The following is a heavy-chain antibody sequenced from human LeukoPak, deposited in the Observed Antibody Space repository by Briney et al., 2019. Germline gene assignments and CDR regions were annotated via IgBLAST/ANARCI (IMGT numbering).Heavy chain of an antibody. CDR2: INPTFGSA. Sequence: ASVTVSCKPSGGTFGTYSITWVRQAPGQGLECMGVINPTFGSANYAQKFQGRVTFTTDETTSTANMELSGLTSDDTAVYYCALVRDLTFDYWGQGTLVTVSS. J-gene: IGHJ4*02. CDR3: ALVRDLTFDY. D-gene: IGHD6-6*01. CDR1: GGTFGTYS. V-gene: IGHV1-69*05.